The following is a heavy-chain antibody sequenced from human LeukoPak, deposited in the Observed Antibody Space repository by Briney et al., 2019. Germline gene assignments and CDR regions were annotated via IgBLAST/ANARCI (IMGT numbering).Heavy chain of an antibody. J-gene: IGHJ4*02. CDR1: GLTFGSYA. CDR2: IYHSGTT. D-gene: IGHD6-19*01. Sequence: TGGSLRLSCAASGLTFGSYAMSWVRQPPGKGLEWIGEIYHSGTTNYNPSLKSRVTISVDRSKNQFSLRLSSVTAADTAVYYCARAGIAVAAGLGYWGQGTLVTVSS. CDR3: ARAGIAVAAGLGY. V-gene: IGHV4-4*02.